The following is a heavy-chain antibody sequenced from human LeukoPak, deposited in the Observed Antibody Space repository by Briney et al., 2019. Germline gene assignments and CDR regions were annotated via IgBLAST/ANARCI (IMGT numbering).Heavy chain of an antibody. CDR1: GFTFSRHS. CDR3: ARVGFSYFDY. V-gene: IGHV3-21*04. J-gene: IGHJ4*02. CDR2: ISSSSSYI. Sequence: PGGSLRLSCAASGFTFSRHSINWVRQAPGKGLEWVSSISSSSSYIYYADSVKGRFTISRDNAKNSLYLQMNSLRAEDTAVYYCARVGFSYFDYWGQGTLVTVSS.